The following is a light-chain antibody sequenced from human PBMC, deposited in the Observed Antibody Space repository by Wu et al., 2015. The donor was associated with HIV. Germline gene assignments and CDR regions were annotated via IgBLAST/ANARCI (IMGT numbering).Light chain of an antibody. CDR1: QDISSY. J-gene: IGKJ1*01. CDR3: QQYYSYPRT. CDR2: TAS. V-gene: IGKV1-8*01. Sequence: AIRITQSPSSLSASTGDRVTITCRASQDISSYLGWYQQKPGKAPKLLIYTASTLQSGVPSRFSGSGSGTDFTLTISCLQSEDFATYYCQQYYSYPRTFGQGTKVEVK.